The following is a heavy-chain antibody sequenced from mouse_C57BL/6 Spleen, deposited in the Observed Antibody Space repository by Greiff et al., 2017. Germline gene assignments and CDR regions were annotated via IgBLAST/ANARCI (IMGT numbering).Heavy chain of an antibody. D-gene: IGHD2-2*01. J-gene: IGHJ2*01. Sequence: VQLQQPGAELVRPGSSVKLSCKASGYTFTSYWMEWVKQRPGQGLEWIGNIYPSDSETHYNQKFKDKATLTVDKSSSTAYMQLSSLTSEDSAVYYCARGVNFDYWGQGTTPTVSS. CDR3: ARGVNFDY. CDR2: IYPSDSET. V-gene: IGHV1-61*01. CDR1: GYTFTSYW.